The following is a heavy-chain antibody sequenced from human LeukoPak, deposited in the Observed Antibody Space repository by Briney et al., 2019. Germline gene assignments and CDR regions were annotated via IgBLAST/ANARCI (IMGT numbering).Heavy chain of an antibody. CDR3: AKDRGDY. Sequence: GGSLRLSCAASGFTFSSYAMHWVRQAPGKGLEWVAVVIYDGSNQYYADSVKGRFTISRDNSKNTLYPQMNSLRAEDTAVYYCAKDRGDYWGQGTLVTVSS. CDR2: VIYDGSNQ. J-gene: IGHJ4*02. CDR1: GFTFSSYA. V-gene: IGHV3-30-3*01. D-gene: IGHD3-16*01.